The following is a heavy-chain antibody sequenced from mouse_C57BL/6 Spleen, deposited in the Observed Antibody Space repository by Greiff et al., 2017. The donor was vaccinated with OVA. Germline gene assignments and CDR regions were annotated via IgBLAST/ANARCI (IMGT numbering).Heavy chain of an antibody. J-gene: IGHJ4*01. CDR3: AREGGYYAMDY. CDR1: GFTFSGYD. CDR2: ISAGGSYT. Sequence: EVQLVESGGGLVKPGGSLKLSCAASGFTFSGYDMPWVRQTPEKRLEWVATISAGGSYTYYPDHVQGRFTISSDNAKNNLYLQMSHLKSEDTAMYYCAREGGYYAMDYWGQGTSVTVSS. V-gene: IGHV5-4*01.